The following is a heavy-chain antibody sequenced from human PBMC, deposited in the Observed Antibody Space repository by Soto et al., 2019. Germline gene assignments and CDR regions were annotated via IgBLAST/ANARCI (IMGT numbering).Heavy chain of an antibody. V-gene: IGHV4-30-4*01. D-gene: IGHD3-16*01. Sequence: QVQLQESGPGLVKPSQTLSLTCSVSGGSISSGYYYWSWIRQPPGKGLEWIGNIYYSGSPYYNPALRSRVTISVDTSREQFSLSLTSVTAADTAVYYCARTGGEVAFNIWGQGTMVTVSS. CDR3: ARTGGEVAFNI. J-gene: IGHJ3*02. CDR2: IYYSGSP. CDR1: GGSISSGYYY.